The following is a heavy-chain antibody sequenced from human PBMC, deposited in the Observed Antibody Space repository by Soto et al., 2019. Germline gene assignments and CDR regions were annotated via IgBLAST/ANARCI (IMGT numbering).Heavy chain of an antibody. CDR2: INAGNGNT. D-gene: IGHD1-26*01. CDR1: GYTFTSYA. V-gene: IGHV1-3*01. J-gene: IGHJ4*02. CDR3: ARGPSGSYPDY. Sequence: GASVKVSCKASGYTFTSYAMHCVRQAPGQRLEWMGWINAGNGNTKYSQKFQGRVTITRDTSASTAYMELSSLGSEDTAVYYCARGPSGSYPDYWGQGTLVTVSS.